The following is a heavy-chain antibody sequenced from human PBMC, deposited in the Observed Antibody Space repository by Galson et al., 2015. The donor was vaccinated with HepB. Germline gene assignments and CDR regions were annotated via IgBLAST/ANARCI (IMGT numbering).Heavy chain of an antibody. D-gene: IGHD3-22*01. CDR2: INPSGGST. J-gene: IGHJ4*02. V-gene: IGHV1-46*01. CDR3: AKGHFTYDSSGDFDY. Sequence: SVKVSCKASGYTFTSYYMHWVRQAPGQGLEWMGIINPSGGSTSYAQKFQGRVTMTRDTSTSTVYMELSSLRSEDTAVYYCAKGHFTYDSSGDFDYWGQGTLVTVSS. CDR1: GYTFTSYY.